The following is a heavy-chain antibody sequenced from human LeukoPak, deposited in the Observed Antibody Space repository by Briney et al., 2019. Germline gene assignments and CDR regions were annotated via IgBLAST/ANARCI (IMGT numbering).Heavy chain of an antibody. CDR1: GFTFSSYA. CDR2: ISGSGGST. D-gene: IGHD3-16*01. J-gene: IGHJ4*02. Sequence: GGSLRLSCAASGFTFSSYAMSWVRQAPGKGLEWVSAISGSGGSTYYADTVKGRFTISRDNSKNTLYLQMNSLRAEDTAVYYCARAYDYVWGSYSPGLSPKTNWGQGTLVTVSS. V-gene: IGHV3-23*01. CDR3: ARAYDYVWGSYSPGLSPKTN.